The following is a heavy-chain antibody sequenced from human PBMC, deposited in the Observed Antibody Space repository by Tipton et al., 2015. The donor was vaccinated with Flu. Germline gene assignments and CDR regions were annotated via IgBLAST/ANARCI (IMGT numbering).Heavy chain of an antibody. CDR3: ARDRGYCDFGTCYTFDY. CDR1: GYSISSGYY. D-gene: IGHD2-15*01. CDR2: IYHSGST. V-gene: IGHV4-38-2*02. Sequence: TLSLTCAVSGYSISSGYYWGWIRQPPGKGLEWIGSIYHSGSTYYKPSLKSRVTISVDTSRNQFSLRLSSVTAADTAVYYCARDRGYCDFGTCYTFDYWGQGILVTVSS. J-gene: IGHJ4*02.